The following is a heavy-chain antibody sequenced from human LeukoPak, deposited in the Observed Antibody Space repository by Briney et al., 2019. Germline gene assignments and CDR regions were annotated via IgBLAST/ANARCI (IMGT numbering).Heavy chain of an antibody. Sequence: ASVKVSCKASGYTFTSYAMHWVRQAPGQGLEWMGVINPSGGRTSYAQKFQGRVTMTRDTSTSTVYMELSSLRSEDTAVYYCARDGRFLEWLEEVVRGYYMDVWGKGTTVTVSS. J-gene: IGHJ6*03. CDR1: GYTFTSYA. D-gene: IGHD3-3*01. CDR3: ARDGRFLEWLEEVVRGYYMDV. V-gene: IGHV1-46*01. CDR2: INPSGGRT.